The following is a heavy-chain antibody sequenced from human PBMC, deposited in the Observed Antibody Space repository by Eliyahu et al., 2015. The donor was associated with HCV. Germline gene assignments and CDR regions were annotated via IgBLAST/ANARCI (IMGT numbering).Heavy chain of an antibody. D-gene: IGHD1-14*01. Sequence: EVQLVESGGGLVKPGESLRLSCAGSGFTFSTYSMNWVRQAPGKGLEWVSSISSRSSHINHADSVKGRFTISRDNAKNSLYLQMNSLRAEDTAVYFCARETSGDAFDIWGQGTMVTVSS. J-gene: IGHJ3*02. CDR1: GFTFSTYS. CDR2: ISSRSSHI. CDR3: ARETSGDAFDI. V-gene: IGHV3-21*01.